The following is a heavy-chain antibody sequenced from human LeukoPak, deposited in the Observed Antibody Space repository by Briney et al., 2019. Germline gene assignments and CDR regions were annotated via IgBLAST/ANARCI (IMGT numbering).Heavy chain of an antibody. V-gene: IGHV3-23*01. D-gene: IGHD3-22*01. CDR1: GFTFSSYA. CDR3: AKHPPYYDSSGHFDY. CDR2: ISGSGGST. J-gene: IGHJ4*02. Sequence: PGGSLRLSCAASGFTFSSYAMSWVRQAPGKGLGWVSAISGSGGSTYYADSVKGRFTISRDNSKNTLYLQMNSLRAEDTAVYYCAKHPPYYDSSGHFDYWGQGTLVTVSS.